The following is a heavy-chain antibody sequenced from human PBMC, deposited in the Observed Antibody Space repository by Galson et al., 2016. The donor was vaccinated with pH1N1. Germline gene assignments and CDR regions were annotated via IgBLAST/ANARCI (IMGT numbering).Heavy chain of an antibody. D-gene: IGHD2/OR15-2a*01. V-gene: IGHV3-21*06. CDR3: VRETTISGVIMDFDS. Sequence: SLRLSCAASGFNFIPYNMNWVRQAPGKGLEWVSSISRTSESISYADSVKDRFTISRDNAENSLHLQMNSLRAEDTAVYYCVRETTISGVIMDFDSWGQGTQVTVSS. CDR2: ISRTSESI. J-gene: IGHJ4*02. CDR1: GFNFIPYN.